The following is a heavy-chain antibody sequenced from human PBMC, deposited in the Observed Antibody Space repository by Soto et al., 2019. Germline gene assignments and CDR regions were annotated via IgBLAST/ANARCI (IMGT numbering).Heavy chain of an antibody. D-gene: IGHD3-10*01. CDR1: GYTFTSYG. V-gene: IGHV1-18*01. CDR2: ISAYNGNT. CDR3: ARHTLPYYGSGPMGGWLDP. Sequence: ASVKVSCKASGYTFTSYGISWVRQAPRQGLEWMGWISAYNGNTNYAQKLQGRVTMTTDTSTSTAYMELRSLRSDDTAVYYCARHTLPYYGSGPMGGWLDPWGQGTLVTVSS. J-gene: IGHJ5*02.